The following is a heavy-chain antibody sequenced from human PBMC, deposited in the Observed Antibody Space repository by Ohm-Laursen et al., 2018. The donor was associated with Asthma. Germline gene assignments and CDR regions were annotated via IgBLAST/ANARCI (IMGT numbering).Heavy chain of an antibody. D-gene: IGHD4-17*01. J-gene: IGHJ2*01. CDR1: GFTFSSYG. V-gene: IGHV3-30*18. Sequence: SLRLSCAASGFTFSSYGMHWVRQAPGKGLEWVAVISYDGSNKVYADSVKGRFTISRDNFKNTLYLQMNSLRAEDTAVYYCAKVKDYGDYWYFDLWGRGTLVTVSS. CDR3: AKVKDYGDYWYFDL. CDR2: ISYDGSNK.